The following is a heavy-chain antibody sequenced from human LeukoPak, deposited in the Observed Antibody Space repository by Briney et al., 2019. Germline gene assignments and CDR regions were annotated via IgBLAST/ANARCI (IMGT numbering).Heavy chain of an antibody. V-gene: IGHV3-23*01. Sequence: GGSLRLSCAGSGFTFRIYAMSWVPQDPGKGLEWISAISGSGGSTYYADSVQGRFTISRDNSKNTLYLQMNSLRVEDTAVYYCAKPPYGRDVYNYFDYWGQGTPVTVSS. CDR3: AKPPYGRDVYNYFDY. CDR2: ISGSGGST. J-gene: IGHJ4*02. D-gene: IGHD5-24*01. CDR1: GFTFRIYA.